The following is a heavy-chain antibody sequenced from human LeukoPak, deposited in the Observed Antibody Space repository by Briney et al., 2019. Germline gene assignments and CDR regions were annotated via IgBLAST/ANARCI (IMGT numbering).Heavy chain of an antibody. CDR2: IYRSGST. CDR3: ARAPYVAYYYGSGSCPDY. J-gene: IGHJ4*02. CDR1: GGSISSSNW. V-gene: IGHV4-4*02. Sequence: PSETLSLTCAVSGGSISSSNWWSWVRQPPGKGLEWIGEIYRSGSTNYNPSLKSRVTISVDKSKNQFSLKLSSVTAADTAVYYCARAPYVAYYYGSGSCPDYWGQGTLVTVSS. D-gene: IGHD3-10*01.